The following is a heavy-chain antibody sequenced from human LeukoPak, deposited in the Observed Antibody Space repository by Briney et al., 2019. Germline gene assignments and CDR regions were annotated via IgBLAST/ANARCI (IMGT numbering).Heavy chain of an antibody. CDR3: ARDERPTYCGGDCYSDWFDP. J-gene: IGHJ5*02. D-gene: IGHD2-21*01. CDR2: IIPIFGTA. CDR1: GGTFSSYA. Sequence: ASVKVSRKASGGTFSSYAISWVRQAPGQGLEWMGGIIPIFGTANYAQKFQGRVTITADESTSTAYMELSSLRSEDTAVYYCARDERPTYCGGDCYSDWFDPWGQGTLVTVSS. V-gene: IGHV1-69*13.